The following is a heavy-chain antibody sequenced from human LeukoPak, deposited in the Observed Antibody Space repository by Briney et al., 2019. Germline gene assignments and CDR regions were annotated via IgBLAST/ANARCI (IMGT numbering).Heavy chain of an antibody. CDR2: IIPILGIA. V-gene: IGHV1-69*04. J-gene: IGHJ5*02. D-gene: IGHD3-10*01. CDR3: ATDPTASFSLFS. CDR1: GGTFSSYA. Sequence: SVKVSCKASGGTFSSYAISWVRQAPGQGLEWMGRIIPILGIANYEQKFQGRVTITADTSTSTAYMELSSLRSEDTAVYYCATDPTASFSLFSWGQGTLVTVSS.